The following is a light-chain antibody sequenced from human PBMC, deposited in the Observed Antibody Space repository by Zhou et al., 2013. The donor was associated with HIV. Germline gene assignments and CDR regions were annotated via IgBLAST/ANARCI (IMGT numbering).Light chain of an antibody. CDR3: QQYNSYPWT. CDR2: KAS. V-gene: IGKV1-5*03. J-gene: IGKJ1*01. CDR1: QSISSW. Sequence: DIQMTQSPSTLSVSPGDGVTITCRASQSISSWLAWYQQTPGKAPKLLIYKASTLQSGVPSRFSGSGSGTEFTLTISSLQPDDFATYYCQQYNSYPWTFGQGTKVEIK.